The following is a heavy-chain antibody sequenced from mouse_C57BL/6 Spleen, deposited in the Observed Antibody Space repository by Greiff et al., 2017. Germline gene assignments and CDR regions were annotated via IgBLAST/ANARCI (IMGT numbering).Heavy chain of an antibody. Sequence: EVQVVESGGGLVQPGGSMKLSCAASGFTFSDAWMDWVRQSPEKGLEWVAEIRNKANNHATYYAESVKGRFTISRDDAKSSVYLQINRLRAEDTGIYCCTRGTTVVANFDSGGQGTTLTVSS. J-gene: IGHJ2*01. V-gene: IGHV6-6*01. CDR2: IRNKANNHAT. CDR1: GFTFSDAW. D-gene: IGHD1-1*01. CDR3: TRGTTVVANFDS.